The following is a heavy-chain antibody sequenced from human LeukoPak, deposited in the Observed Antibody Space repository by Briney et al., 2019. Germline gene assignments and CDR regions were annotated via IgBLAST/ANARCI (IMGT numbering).Heavy chain of an antibody. Sequence: GGSLRLSCAASGFTFSSYAMSWVRRAPGKGLEWVSAISGSGGSTYYADPVKGRFTISRDNSKNTLYLQMNSRRAEDTAVYYCAKDFLSAWFGELSSVGMDVWGQGTTVTVSS. J-gene: IGHJ6*02. D-gene: IGHD3-10*01. V-gene: IGHV3-23*01. CDR2: ISGSGGST. CDR1: GFTFSSYA. CDR3: AKDFLSAWFGELSSVGMDV.